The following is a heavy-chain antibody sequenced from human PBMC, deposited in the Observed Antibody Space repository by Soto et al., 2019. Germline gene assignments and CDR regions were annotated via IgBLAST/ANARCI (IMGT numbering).Heavy chain of an antibody. D-gene: IGHD6-19*01. CDR2: INHSGST. CDR3: ARSVDGTDY. V-gene: IGHV4-34*01. J-gene: IGHJ4*02. CDR1: GGSFSDYY. Sequence: QVQLQQWGAGLLKPSETLSLTCAVYGGSFSDYYWSWIRQPPGKGLEWIGEINHSGSTNYNPSLKSRVTISVDTSKNQFSLKLSSVTAADTAVYYCARSVDGTDYWGQGTLVTVSS.